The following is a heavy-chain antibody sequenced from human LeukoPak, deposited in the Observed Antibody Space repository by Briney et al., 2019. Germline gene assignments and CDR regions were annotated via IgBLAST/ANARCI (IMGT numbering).Heavy chain of an antibody. D-gene: IGHD5-24*01. CDR1: GFTFSSYG. V-gene: IGHV3-30*02. J-gene: IGHJ4*02. CDR3: ASHRQRWLQSVSFDY. CDR2: IRYDGSNK. Sequence: GGSLRLSCAASGFTFSSYGMHWVRQAPGKGLEWVAFIRYDGSNKYYADSVKGRFTISRDNSKNTLYLQMNSLRAGDTAVYYCASHRQRWLQSVSFDYWGQGTLVTVSS.